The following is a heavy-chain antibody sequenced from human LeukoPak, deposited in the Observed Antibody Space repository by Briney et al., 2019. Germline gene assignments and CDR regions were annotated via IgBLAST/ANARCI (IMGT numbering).Heavy chain of an antibody. CDR2: IKKDGSEE. CDR3: ARGNTNRNVLDL. Sequence: GGSLRLSCALSGFSLRVYLVGGFRQAPGRGLEWVANIKKDGSEENYLDSVKGRFTVSRDNAKNSLFLQMNSLRGEDTAVYYYARGNTNRNVLDLWGQGTMVTISS. D-gene: IGHD4-11*01. CDR1: GFSLRVYL. J-gene: IGHJ3*01. V-gene: IGHV3-7*01.